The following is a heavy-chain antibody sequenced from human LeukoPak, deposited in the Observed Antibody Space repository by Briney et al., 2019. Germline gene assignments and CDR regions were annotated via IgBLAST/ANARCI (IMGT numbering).Heavy chain of an antibody. J-gene: IGHJ4*02. Sequence: GGSLRLSCAASGFTFDDYAMHWVRQAPGKGLEWVSGISWNSGSIGYADSVKGRFTISRDNAKNSLYLQMNSLRAEDTAVYYCAEVTTFDYWGQGTLVTVSS. V-gene: IGHV3-9*01. CDR2: ISWNSGSI. CDR3: AEVTTFDY. D-gene: IGHD4-11*01. CDR1: GFTFDDYA.